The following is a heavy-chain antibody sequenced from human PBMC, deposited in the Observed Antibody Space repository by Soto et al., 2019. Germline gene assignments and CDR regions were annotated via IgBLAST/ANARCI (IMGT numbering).Heavy chain of an antibody. V-gene: IGHV3-11*01. Sequence: QVLLEESGGGLVKPGGSLRLSCAASGFTFGDYYMIWIRQAPGKGLDWVAYIGDSGGAMYYEDSVKGRFTISRDNAKNSPYLEINSLRVEDTAVYYWAREGASGSHRLGGIDYWGQGILCTVS. D-gene: IGHD3-10*01. J-gene: IGHJ4*02. CDR1: GFTFGDYY. CDR3: AREGASGSHRLGGIDY. CDR2: IGDSGGAM.